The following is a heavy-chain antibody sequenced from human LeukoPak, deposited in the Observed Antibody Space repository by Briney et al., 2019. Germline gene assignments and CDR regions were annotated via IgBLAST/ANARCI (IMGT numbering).Heavy chain of an antibody. CDR3: VKGREAYSGSYTPFAS. D-gene: IGHD1-26*01. CDR2: ISGSGKNT. CDR1: GFTFSSYA. J-gene: IGHJ4*02. Sequence: GRSLRLSCAASGFTFSSYAMHWVRQAPGKGLECVSTISGSGKNTYYTDSVKGRFTISRDSSKNTLYLQMNSLRAEDTAVYYCVKGREAYSGSYTPFASWGQGTWVTVSS. V-gene: IGHV3-23*01.